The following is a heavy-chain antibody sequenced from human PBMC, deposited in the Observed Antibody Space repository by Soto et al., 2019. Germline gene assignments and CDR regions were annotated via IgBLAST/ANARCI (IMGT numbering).Heavy chain of an antibody. CDR3: ARRDAQWLVVDY. J-gene: IGHJ4*02. V-gene: IGHV1-18*01. D-gene: IGHD6-19*01. CDR2: ISAYNGNT. CDR1: GYTFTSYG. Sequence: ASVKVSCKASGYTFTSYGISWVRQAPGQGLEWMGWISAYNGNTNYAQKLQGRVTMTTDTSTSTAYMELRSLRSDDTAVYYRARRDAQWLVVDYWGQGTLVTVSS.